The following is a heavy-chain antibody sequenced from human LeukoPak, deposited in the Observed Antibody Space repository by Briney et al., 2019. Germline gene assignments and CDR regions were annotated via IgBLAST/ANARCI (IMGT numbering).Heavy chain of an antibody. CDR3: ARDRGYSSAAFDI. D-gene: IGHD6-19*01. V-gene: IGHV4-34*01. CDR1: GGSFSGYY. CDR2: INHSGST. J-gene: IGHJ3*02. Sequence: SETLSLTCAVYGGSFSGYYWSWIRQPPGKGLEWIGEINHSGSTNYNPSLKSRVTISVDTSKNQFSLKLSSVTAADTAVYYCARDRGYSSAAFDIWGQGTMVTVSS.